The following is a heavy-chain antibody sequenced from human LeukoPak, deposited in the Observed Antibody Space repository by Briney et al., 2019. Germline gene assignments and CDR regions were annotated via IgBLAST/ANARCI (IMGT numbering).Heavy chain of an antibody. CDR3: ASTRAGRYYTTFDY. J-gene: IGHJ4*02. CDR1: GGSIISSSSY. Sequence: SETLSLTCTVSGGSIISSSSYWGWTRQPPKKGLEWIGAIYYNGNTYYNRSLRSRVTMSVDTSKNQFSLKLNSVTAADTAVYYCASTRAGRYYTTFDYWGQGALVTVSS. V-gene: IGHV4-39*01. D-gene: IGHD3-10*01. CDR2: IYYNGNT.